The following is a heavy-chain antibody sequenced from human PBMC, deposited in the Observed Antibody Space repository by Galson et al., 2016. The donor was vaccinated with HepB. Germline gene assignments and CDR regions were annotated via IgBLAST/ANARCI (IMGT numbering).Heavy chain of an antibody. D-gene: IGHD2-15*01. CDR2: MSPSGGRT. V-gene: IGHV1-8*01. CDR1: GYSFTRYY. J-gene: IGHJ4*01. Sequence: SVKVSCKASGYSFTRYYVNWVRQASGQGLEWMGWMSPSGGRTGYAQKFQDRVTMTKDTSIHTAYMELSSLTSDDTAIYYCARGVDQGYDYWGHGTLVTVSS. CDR3: ARGVDQGYDY.